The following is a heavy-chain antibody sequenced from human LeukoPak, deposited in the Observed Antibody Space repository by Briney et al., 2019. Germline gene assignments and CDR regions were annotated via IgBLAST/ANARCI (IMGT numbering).Heavy chain of an antibody. CDR3: ARDSYYGSGSYDY. CDR2: IYYSGST. D-gene: IGHD3-10*01. J-gene: IGHJ4*02. V-gene: IGHV4-31*03. CDR1: GGSISSGGYY. Sequence: PSETLSLTCTVSGGSISSGGYYWSWIRQHPGKGLEWIGYIYYSGSTYYNPSLKSRVTISVDTSKNQFSLKLSSVTAADMAVYYCARDSYYGSGSYDYWGQGTLVTVSS.